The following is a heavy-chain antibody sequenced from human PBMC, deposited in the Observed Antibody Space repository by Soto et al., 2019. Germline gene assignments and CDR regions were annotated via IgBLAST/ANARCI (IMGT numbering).Heavy chain of an antibody. Sequence: ASVKVSCKASGYTFTSYAMHWVRQAPGQRLEWMGWINAGNGNTKYSQKFQGRVTITRDTSASTAYMELSSLRSEDTAVYYCARSYQLRQDYYYYGMDVWGQGTTVTVYS. V-gene: IGHV1-3*01. CDR2: INAGNGNT. J-gene: IGHJ6*02. CDR1: GYTFTSYA. CDR3: ARSYQLRQDYYYYGMDV. D-gene: IGHD2-2*01.